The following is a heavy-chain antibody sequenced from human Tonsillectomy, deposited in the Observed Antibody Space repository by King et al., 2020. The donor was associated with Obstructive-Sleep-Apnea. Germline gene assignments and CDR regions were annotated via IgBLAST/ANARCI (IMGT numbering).Heavy chain of an antibody. CDR1: GFTFSDAW. D-gene: IGHD1-26*01. J-gene: IGHJ4*02. V-gene: IGHV3-15*01. CDR2: IKSKGGGGTT. Sequence: VQLVESGGGLVKPGGSLRLSCAASGFTFSDAWMSWVRQAPGKGLEWIGRIKSKGGGGTTDHAAPVKGRFTISRDDSKDTLYLQMNSLTTEDTAVYYCTHNTYYGPHLWGQGTLVTVSS. CDR3: THNTYYGPHL.